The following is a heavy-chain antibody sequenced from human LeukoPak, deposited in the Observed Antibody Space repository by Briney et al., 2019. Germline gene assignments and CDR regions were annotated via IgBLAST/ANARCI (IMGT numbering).Heavy chain of an antibody. CDR2: IIPIFGTA. D-gene: IGHD2-2*01. CDR1: GGTFSSYA. V-gene: IGHV1-69*05. CDR3: AREVPAYCSSTSCPRFDY. Sequence: SVKVSCKASGGTFSSYAISWVRQAPGQGLEWMGRIIPIFGTANYAQKFQGRVTMTRDTSTSTVYMELSSLRSEDTAVYYCAREVPAYCSSTSCPRFDYWGQGTLVTVSS. J-gene: IGHJ4*02.